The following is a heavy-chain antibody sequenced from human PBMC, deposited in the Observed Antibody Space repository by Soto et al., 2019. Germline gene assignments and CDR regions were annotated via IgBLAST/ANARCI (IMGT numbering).Heavy chain of an antibody. J-gene: IGHJ6*02. D-gene: IGHD4-17*01. CDR3: ATYYGDYDYYYGMDV. V-gene: IGHV3-53*01. CDR1: GFTVSSNY. CDR2: IYSGGST. Sequence: EVQLVESGGGLIQPGGSLRLSCAASGFTVSSNYMSWVRQAPGKGLEWVSVIYSGGSTYYADSVKGRFTISRDNSKNTLYLQMNSLRAEDTAVYYCATYYGDYDYYYGMDVWGQRTTVTVSS.